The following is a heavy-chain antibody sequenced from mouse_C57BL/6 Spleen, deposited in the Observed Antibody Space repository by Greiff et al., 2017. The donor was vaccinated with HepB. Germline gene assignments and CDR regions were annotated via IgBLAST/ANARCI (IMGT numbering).Heavy chain of an antibody. CDR3: ARGRAMDY. J-gene: IGHJ4*01. Sequence: VQLQQSGPELVKPGASVKISCKASGYAFSSSWMHWVKQRPGKGLEWIGRIYPGDGDTNYNGKCKGKARLTADKSSSTAYMQLSSLTSEDSAVYFCARGRAMDYWGQGTSVTVSS. CDR1: GYAFSSSW. V-gene: IGHV1-82*01. CDR2: IYPGDGDT.